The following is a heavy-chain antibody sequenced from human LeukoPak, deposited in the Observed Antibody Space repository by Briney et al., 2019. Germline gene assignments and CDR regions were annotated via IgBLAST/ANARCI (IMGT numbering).Heavy chain of an antibody. Sequence: GASVKISCKVSGYTFTDYYMHWVQQAPGKGLEWMGLVDPEDGETIYAEKFQGRVTITADTPTDTAYMELSSLRSEDTAVYYCATGPLAGAFDIWGQGTMVTVSS. CDR3: ATGPLAGAFDI. CDR2: VDPEDGET. CDR1: GYTFTDYY. V-gene: IGHV1-69-2*01. J-gene: IGHJ3*02.